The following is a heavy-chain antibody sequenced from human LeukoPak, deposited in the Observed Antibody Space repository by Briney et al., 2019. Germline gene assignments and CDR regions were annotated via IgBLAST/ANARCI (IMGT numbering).Heavy chain of an antibody. CDR1: GYTFTSYA. J-gene: IGHJ5*02. Sequence: ASVKVSCKASGYTFTSYAMHWVRQAPGQRLEWMGWINAGNGNTKYSQKFQGRVTITADKSTSTAYMELSSLRSEDTAVYYCARVATVTGLRVDNWFDPWGQGTLVTVSS. CDR2: INAGNGNT. V-gene: IGHV1-3*01. D-gene: IGHD4-17*01. CDR3: ARVATVTGLRVDNWFDP.